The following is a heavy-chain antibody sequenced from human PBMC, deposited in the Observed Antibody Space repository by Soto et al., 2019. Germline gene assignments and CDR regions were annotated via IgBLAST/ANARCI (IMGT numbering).Heavy chain of an antibody. J-gene: IGHJ6*02. CDR2: FHYSGST. CDR1: GSSIQRSPSS. Sequence: SETLSLSCTVSGSSIQRSPSSWGWIRQPPGKGLKWIGTFHYSGSTYYSPSLESRVTISVDTSKNQFSLKVSSVTAADTAVYYCARLGGYCSGTSCYGYYGMDVWGQGTTVTVS. V-gene: IGHV4-39*01. CDR3: ARLGGYCSGTSCYGYYGMDV. D-gene: IGHD2-2*01.